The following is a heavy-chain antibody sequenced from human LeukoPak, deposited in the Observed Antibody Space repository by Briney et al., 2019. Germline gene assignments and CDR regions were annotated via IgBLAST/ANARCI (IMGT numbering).Heavy chain of an antibody. CDR2: ISSRGTTT. V-gene: IGHV3-48*03. CDR3: ARDRLVVFGEFMVPDS. Sequence: GGSLRLSCAASGFTFSSYEMNWVRQAPGMGPEWVSYISSRGTTTYYADSVRGRFTASRDTDKNSLSLQMSGLRDEDTAVYYCARDRLVVFGEFMVPDSWGQGTLVIVSS. J-gene: IGHJ4*02. CDR1: GFTFSSYE. D-gene: IGHD3-10*01.